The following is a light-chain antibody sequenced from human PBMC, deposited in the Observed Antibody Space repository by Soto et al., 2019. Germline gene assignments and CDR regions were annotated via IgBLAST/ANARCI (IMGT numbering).Light chain of an antibody. CDR3: SSYTSSSTPPPRI. V-gene: IGLV2-14*01. J-gene: IGLJ1*01. Sequence: QSALTQPASVSGSPGQSITISCTGTSSDVGGYNYVSWYQQHPGKAPKLMIYDVSNRPSGVSNRFSGSKSGNTASLTISGLQAEDEADYYCSSYTSSSTPPPRIFGTGTKLTVL. CDR2: DVS. CDR1: SSDVGGYNY.